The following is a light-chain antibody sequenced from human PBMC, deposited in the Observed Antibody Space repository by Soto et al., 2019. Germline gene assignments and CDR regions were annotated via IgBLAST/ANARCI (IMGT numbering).Light chain of an antibody. CDR3: QQYGSSPRT. Sequence: DIALTHSPGTLSLSPCDRATLSFSASQSLSSNHLAWYQKKPGQAPRLLIYGASKRATGIPDRFSGSGSGTDFTLTISRLEPEDFAVYCCQQYGSSPRTFGQGTKVDIK. J-gene: IGKJ1*01. V-gene: IGKV3-20*01. CDR1: QSLSSNH. CDR2: GAS.